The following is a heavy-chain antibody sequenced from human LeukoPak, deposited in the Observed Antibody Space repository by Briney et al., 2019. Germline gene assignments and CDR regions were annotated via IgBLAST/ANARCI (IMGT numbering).Heavy chain of an antibody. V-gene: IGHV3-20*04. Sequence: GGSLRLSCAASGFTFDDYGMSWVRQAPGKGLEWVSGINWNGDNADYAGSVKGRFTISRDNAKNSLYLQMNSLRAEDTALYYCAKSMVSGSSHWYFDLWGRGTLVTVSS. CDR1: GFTFDDYG. D-gene: IGHD3-10*01. CDR3: AKSMVSGSSHWYFDL. J-gene: IGHJ2*01. CDR2: INWNGDNA.